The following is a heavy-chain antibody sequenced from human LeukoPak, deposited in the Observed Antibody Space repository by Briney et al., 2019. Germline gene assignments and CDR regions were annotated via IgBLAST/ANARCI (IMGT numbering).Heavy chain of an antibody. CDR1: GYSISSGYY. J-gene: IGHJ4*02. V-gene: IGHV4-38-2*02. CDR2: IYHSGST. Sequence: SETLSLTCTVSGYSISSGYYWGWIRQPPGKGLEWIGSIYHSGSTYYNPSLKSRVTISVDTSKNQFSLKLSSVTAADTAVYYCARRWGFGYDSYFDYWGQGTLVTVSS. CDR3: ARRWGFGYDSYFDY. D-gene: IGHD5-12*01.